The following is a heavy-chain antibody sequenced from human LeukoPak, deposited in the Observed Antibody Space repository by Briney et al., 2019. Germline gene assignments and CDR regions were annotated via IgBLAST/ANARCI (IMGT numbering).Heavy chain of an antibody. CDR3: ARDCGTTTCQRAFDV. CDR2: ISYDGSNK. J-gene: IGHJ3*01. Sequence: GGSLRLSCAASGFTFSSYAMHWVRQAPGKGLEWVAVISYDGSNKYYADSVKGRFTISRDNAKNSLFLQMNSLRAEDTAVYYCARDCGTTTCQRAFDVWGQGAMVTVSS. CDR1: GFTFSSYA. D-gene: IGHD2-2*01. V-gene: IGHV3-30-3*01.